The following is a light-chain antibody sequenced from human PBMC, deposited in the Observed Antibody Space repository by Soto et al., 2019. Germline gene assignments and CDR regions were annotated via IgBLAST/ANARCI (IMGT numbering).Light chain of an antibody. CDR2: AAS. V-gene: IGKV3-15*01. J-gene: IGKJ1*01. Sequence: ILTTQSPGTRSVSPGERATLSCRASPGVSSNLAWYQQKPGQAPRLLIYAASTRATGIPARFSGSGSGTEFTLTITYLQSEDFAVYYCQQYNNWPRTFGQGTKVDI. CDR1: PGVSSN. CDR3: QQYNNWPRT.